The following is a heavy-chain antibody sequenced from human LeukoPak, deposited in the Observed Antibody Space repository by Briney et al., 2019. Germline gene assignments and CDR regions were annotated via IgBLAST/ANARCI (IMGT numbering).Heavy chain of an antibody. D-gene: IGHD6-13*01. Sequence: ASVKVSCKASGYTFTGYYMHWVRQAPGQGLEWMGWINPNSGGTNYAQKFQGRVTMTRDTSISTAYMELSRLRSDDTAVYYCARDGSSSWYDYYYYYYMDVWGKGTTVTVSS. CDR3: ARDGSSSWYDYYYYYYMDV. CDR2: INPNSGGT. V-gene: IGHV1-2*02. J-gene: IGHJ6*03. CDR1: GYTFTGYY.